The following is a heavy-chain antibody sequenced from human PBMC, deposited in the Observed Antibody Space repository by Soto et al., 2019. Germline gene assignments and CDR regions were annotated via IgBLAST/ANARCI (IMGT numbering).Heavy chain of an antibody. CDR3: ARPRSIHKLGFDY. J-gene: IGHJ4*02. Sequence: QVQLVQSGAEVKKPGSSVKVSCKASGGTFSSYTISWVRQAPGQGLEWMGRIIPILGIANYAQKFQGRVTITADKSTSTAYMELSSLRSEDTAVYYCARPRSIHKLGFDYWGQGTLVTVSS. V-gene: IGHV1-69*02. D-gene: IGHD7-27*01. CDR2: IIPILGIA. CDR1: GGTFSSYT.